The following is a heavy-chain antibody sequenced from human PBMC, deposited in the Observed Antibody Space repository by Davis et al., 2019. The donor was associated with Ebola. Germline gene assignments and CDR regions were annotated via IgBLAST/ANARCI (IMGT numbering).Heavy chain of an antibody. CDR1: GFTFSNYN. D-gene: IGHD2-15*01. J-gene: IGHJ4*02. V-gene: IGHV3-48*02. CDR3: VSAGWDH. CDR2: ISDDSSST. Sequence: GESLKISYAVSGFTFSNYNMNWVRQTPGKGLEWVSHISDDSSSTYYADSVKGRFTISRDNAKNSLYLQLNTLRDEDTAVYFCVSAGWDHWGQGTLVTVSS.